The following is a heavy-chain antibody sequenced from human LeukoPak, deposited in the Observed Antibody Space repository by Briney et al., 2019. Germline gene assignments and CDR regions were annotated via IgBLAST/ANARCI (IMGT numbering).Heavy chain of an antibody. J-gene: IGHJ5*02. CDR2: INAGNGNT. CDR3: ARDLPYYYDSSGYSP. Sequence: ASVKVSCKASGYTFTSYAMHWVRQAPGQRLEWMGWINAGNGNTKYSQKFQGRVTITRDTSASTAYMELSSLRSEDTAVYYCARDLPYYYDSSGYSPWGQGTLVTVSS. CDR1: GYTFTSYA. D-gene: IGHD3-22*01. V-gene: IGHV1-3*01.